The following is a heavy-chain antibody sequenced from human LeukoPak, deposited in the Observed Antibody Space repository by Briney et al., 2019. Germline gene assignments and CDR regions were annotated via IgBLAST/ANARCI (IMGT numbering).Heavy chain of an antibody. D-gene: IGHD5-24*01. Sequence: GESLQISCQGFGYLFTTSWIGWGRRLPGKGLEWTAIIYAGNSDAKYSPSFQGQVSISTDRSISTAYLHWSSLKASDTAIYYCAIINHPDGRVYWGQGTLVTVSS. CDR3: AIINHPDGRVY. J-gene: IGHJ4*02. CDR1: GYLFTTSW. CDR2: IYAGNSDA. V-gene: IGHV5-51*01.